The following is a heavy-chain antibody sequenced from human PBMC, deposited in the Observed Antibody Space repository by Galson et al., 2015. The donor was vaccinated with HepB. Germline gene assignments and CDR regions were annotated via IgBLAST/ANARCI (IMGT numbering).Heavy chain of an antibody. V-gene: IGHV3-23*01. J-gene: IGHJ3*02. D-gene: IGHD3-10*01. CDR1: GFTFTRYA. Sequence: SLRLSCAASGFTFTRYAMTWVRQAPGKGLEWVSSITNSGGKTYYTESVKGRFTISRDNSKNTLYLQMNSLSAEDTAVYYCARGRMVRVLSLRYDAVDIWGQGTMVTVSS. CDR2: ITNSGGKT. CDR3: ARGRMVRVLSLRYDAVDI.